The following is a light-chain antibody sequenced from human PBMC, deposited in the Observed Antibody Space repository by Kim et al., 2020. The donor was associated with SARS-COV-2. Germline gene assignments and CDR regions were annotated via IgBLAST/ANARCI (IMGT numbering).Light chain of an antibody. Sequence: SYELTQPPSVSVAPGKTARITRGGNNIGSKSVHWYQQKPGQAPVLVIYYDSDRPSGIPERFSGSNSGNTATLTISRVEAGDEADYYCQVWDSSSDRVVFG. CDR3: QVWDSSSDRVV. CDR1: NIGSKS. J-gene: IGLJ2*01. V-gene: IGLV3-21*04. CDR2: YDS.